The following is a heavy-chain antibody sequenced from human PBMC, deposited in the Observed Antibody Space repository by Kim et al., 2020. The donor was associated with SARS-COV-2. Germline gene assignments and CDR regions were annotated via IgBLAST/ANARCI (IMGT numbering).Heavy chain of an antibody. D-gene: IGHD5-18*01. CDR3: AREGANTAMVPGDAFDI. V-gene: IGHV4-34*01. Sequence: LKGRVTISVDTSKNQFSLKLSSVTAADTAVYYCAREGANTAMVPGDAFDIWGQGTMVTVSS. J-gene: IGHJ3*02.